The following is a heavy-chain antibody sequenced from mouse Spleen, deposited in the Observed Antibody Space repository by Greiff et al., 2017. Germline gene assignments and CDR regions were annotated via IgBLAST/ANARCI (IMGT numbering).Heavy chain of an antibody. CDR3: ARNSGGYDEYYFDY. J-gene: IGHJ2*01. CDR2: IWSGGST. D-gene: IGHD2-2*01. V-gene: IGHV2-2*01. Sequence: QVQLQQSGPGLVQPSQSLSITCTVSGFSLTSYGVHWVRQSPGQGLEWLGVIWSGGSTDYNAAFLTRMSTSKDNSTSQIFFKMNSMQADDTALYYCARNSGGYDEYYFDYWGQGTTLTVSS. CDR1: GFSLTSYG.